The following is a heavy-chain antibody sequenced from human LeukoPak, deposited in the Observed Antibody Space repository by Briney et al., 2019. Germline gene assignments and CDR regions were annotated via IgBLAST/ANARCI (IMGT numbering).Heavy chain of an antibody. V-gene: IGHV3-53*01. Sequence: GGSLRLSCAASGFTVSSNYMSWVRQAPGKGLEWVSVIYSGGSTYYADSVKGRFTISRDNSKNTLYLQMNSLRAEDTAVYYCAREKVLRFSSYYFDYWGQGTLVTVSS. CDR3: AREKVLRFSSYYFDY. CDR2: IYSGGST. J-gene: IGHJ4*02. D-gene: IGHD3-3*01. CDR1: GFTVSSNY.